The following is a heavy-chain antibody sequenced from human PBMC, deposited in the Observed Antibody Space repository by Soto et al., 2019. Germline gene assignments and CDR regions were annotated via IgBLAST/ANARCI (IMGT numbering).Heavy chain of an antibody. CDR1: GGSIHSYH. CDR3: ARGRGAYCSSSNCFPYWFDP. D-gene: IGHD2-2*01. V-gene: IGHV4-4*07. Sequence: PSETLSLTCTVSGGSIHSYHWSWIRQSAGKGLEWIGRINTSTGNTNYNPSLKSRVTMSGDTAKNQFSLKLSSVTVADTAVYYCARGRGAYCSSSNCFPYWFDPWGQGILVTVSS. J-gene: IGHJ5*02. CDR2: INTSTGNT.